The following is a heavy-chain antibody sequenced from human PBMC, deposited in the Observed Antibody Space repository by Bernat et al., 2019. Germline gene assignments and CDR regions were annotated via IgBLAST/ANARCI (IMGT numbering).Heavy chain of an antibody. Sequence: EVQLVESGGGLVQPGGSLRLSCAASGFTFSNSRMHWVRQGPGEGLVWVSCIDRDGITTYNADSVKGRFTISRDNAKNTLFLQMNSLRRDDTAVYYCASLGGSGDGRDRWGQGTLVTVSS. CDR2: IDRDGITT. D-gene: IGHD3-10*01. J-gene: IGHJ5*02. V-gene: IGHV3-74*01. CDR1: GFTFSNSR. CDR3: ASLGGSGDGRDR.